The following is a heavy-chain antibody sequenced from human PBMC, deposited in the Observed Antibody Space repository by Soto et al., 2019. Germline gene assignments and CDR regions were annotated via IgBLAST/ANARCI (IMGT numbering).Heavy chain of an antibody. D-gene: IGHD3-10*01. CDR3: AKVPYYGSGSYYNWFDP. Sequence: GGSLRLSCAASGFTFSSYAMGWVPQAPGKGLEWVSVIGGSGCRQYYGNSGKGRFTISRDNSKNTLYLQMNTLRPEDKAVYYCAKVPYYGSGSYYNWFDPWGQGTLVTVSS. CDR2: IGGSGCRQ. V-gene: IGHV3-23*01. CDR1: GFTFSSYA. J-gene: IGHJ5*02.